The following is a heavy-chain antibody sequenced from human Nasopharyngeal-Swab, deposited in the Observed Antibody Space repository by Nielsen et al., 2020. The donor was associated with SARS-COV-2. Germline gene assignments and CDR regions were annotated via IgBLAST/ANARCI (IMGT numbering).Heavy chain of an antibody. CDR3: TTDFYFDY. V-gene: IGHV3-73*01. J-gene: IGHJ4*02. CDR1: GFIFSASA. Sequence: AGTLRLSCAASGFIFSASAIHWVRQASEKGLEWVGRSGDKDHNYATTYGASVQGRFTIPRDDSKNTPFLQMDSLKTEDPALYYCTTDFYFDYSRQGTLVTVSS. CDR2: SGDKDHNYAT.